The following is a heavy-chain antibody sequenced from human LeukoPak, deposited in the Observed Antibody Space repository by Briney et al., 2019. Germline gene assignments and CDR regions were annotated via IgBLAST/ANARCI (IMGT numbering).Heavy chain of an antibody. CDR3: ARNLARTGDFDY. D-gene: IGHD5-12*01. V-gene: IGHV1-8*01. Sequence: GTSVKVSCKASRYTFISYDINWVRQATGQGLEWLGWMNPNSGGAGYAQNFQGRVSLTRDTSISTAYMELTNLGSEDTAVYYCARNLARTGDFDYWGQGTLVTVSS. CDR1: RYTFISYD. CDR2: MNPNSGGA. J-gene: IGHJ4*02.